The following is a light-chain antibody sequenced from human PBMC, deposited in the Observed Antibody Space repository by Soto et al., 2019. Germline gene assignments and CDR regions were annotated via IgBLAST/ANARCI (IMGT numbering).Light chain of an antibody. J-gene: IGLJ1*01. CDR1: SSGVGRYNL. V-gene: IGLV2-23*02. CDR2: EVT. Sequence: QSALTKPAYGKGAAGQASPISCTETSSGVGRYNLVSWYQHHPGKAPRLIIYEVTKRPSGVSTRLSGSKSGNTASLTISGVQAEDEAEYYCCSYAGDYVYVFGTGSKVTVL. CDR3: CSYAGDYVYV.